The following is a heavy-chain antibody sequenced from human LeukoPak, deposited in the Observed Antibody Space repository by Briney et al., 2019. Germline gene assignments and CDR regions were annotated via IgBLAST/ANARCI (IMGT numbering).Heavy chain of an antibody. D-gene: IGHD3-3*01. CDR3: ARDRDYDFWSGYYGDGWFDP. J-gene: IGHJ5*02. Sequence: ASVKVSCKASGYTFTGYYMHWVRQAPGQGLEWMGWINPNSGGTNYAQKFQGRVTMTRDTSISTAYMELSRLRSDDTAVYYCARDRDYDFWSGYYGDGWFDPWGQGTLVTVSS. V-gene: IGHV1-2*02. CDR1: GYTFTGYY. CDR2: INPNSGGT.